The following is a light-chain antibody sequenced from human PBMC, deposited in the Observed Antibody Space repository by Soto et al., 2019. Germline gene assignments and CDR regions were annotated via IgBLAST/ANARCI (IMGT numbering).Light chain of an antibody. CDR3: QQYGSSSWT. V-gene: IGKV3-20*01. CDR2: GAS. J-gene: IGKJ1*01. Sequence: EIVLTQSPGTLSLSPGEGATLSCRASQSISTTYLAWYQQKPGQAPRLLIYGASSRATGIPDRFSGSGSETDFTLTISRLEPEDFVVYYCQQYGSSSWTFGQGTKVEIK. CDR1: QSISTTY.